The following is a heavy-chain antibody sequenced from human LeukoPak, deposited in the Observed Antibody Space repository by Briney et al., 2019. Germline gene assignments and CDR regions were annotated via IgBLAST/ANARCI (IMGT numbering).Heavy chain of an antibody. V-gene: IGHV5-51*01. CDR1: GYSFTSYW. J-gene: IGHJ4*02. D-gene: IGHD1-26*01. Sequence: GESLKISCKGSGYSFTSYWIGGVRQMPGKGLAWMGIIYPGDSDTRYRPSFQGQVTISADKSLSTAYLQWSSLKVSVTAMYYCARGSGSYHTAYMNWGQGSPVTVSS. CDR3: ARGSGSYHTAYMN. CDR2: IYPGDSDT.